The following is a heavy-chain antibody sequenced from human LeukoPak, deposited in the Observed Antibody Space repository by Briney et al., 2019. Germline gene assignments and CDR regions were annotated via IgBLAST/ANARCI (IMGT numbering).Heavy chain of an antibody. V-gene: IGHV4-34*01. CDR3: AREADYGDY. CDR2: INHSGST. CDR1: GGSFSGYY. J-gene: IGHJ4*02. Sequence: PSETLSLTCAVYGGSFSGYYWSWIRQPPGKGLEWIGEINHSGSTNYNPSLKSRVTISVDTSKNQFSLKLSSVTAADTAVYYCAREADYGDYWGQGTLVTVSS.